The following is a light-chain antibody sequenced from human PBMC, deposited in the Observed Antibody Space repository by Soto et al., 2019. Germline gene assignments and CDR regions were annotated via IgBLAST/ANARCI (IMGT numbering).Light chain of an antibody. CDR3: QQSYSTPLA. CDR2: AAS. Sequence: DIQMTQSPSSLSASVGDRVTITCRASQSISSYLNWYQQKPGKAPKLLIYAASSLQSGVPSRFSGSGSGTDFTLTISSLQPEDFATYYCQQSYSTPLAFDQGTKVDIK. J-gene: IGKJ1*01. V-gene: IGKV1-39*01. CDR1: QSISSY.